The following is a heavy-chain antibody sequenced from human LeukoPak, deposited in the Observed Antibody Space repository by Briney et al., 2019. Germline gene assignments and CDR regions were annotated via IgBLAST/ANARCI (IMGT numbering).Heavy chain of an antibody. CDR3: ARGGPFCSSTSCCIQNWFDP. V-gene: IGHV4-34*01. J-gene: IGHJ5*02. CDR2: INHSGST. Sequence: SETLSLTCAVYGGSFSGYYWSWIRQPPGKGLEWIGEINHSGSTNYNPSLKSRVTISVDTSKNQFSLKLSSVTAADTAVYYCARGGPFCSSTSCCIQNWFDPWGQGTLVTVSS. CDR1: GGSFSGYY. D-gene: IGHD2-2*01.